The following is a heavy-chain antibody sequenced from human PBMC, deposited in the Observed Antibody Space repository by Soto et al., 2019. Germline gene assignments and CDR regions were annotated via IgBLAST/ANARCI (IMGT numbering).Heavy chain of an antibody. D-gene: IGHD3-3*01. CDR1: GGSISSSSYY. CDR3: ARHAYYDFCRHFDY. CDR2: IYYSGST. V-gene: IGHV4-39*01. Sequence: PSETLSLTCTVSGGSISSSSYYWGWIRQPPGKGLEWIGSIYYSGSTYYNPSLKSRVTISVDTSKNQFSLKLSSVTAADTAVYYCARHAYYDFCRHFDYWGQGTLVTVSS. J-gene: IGHJ4*02.